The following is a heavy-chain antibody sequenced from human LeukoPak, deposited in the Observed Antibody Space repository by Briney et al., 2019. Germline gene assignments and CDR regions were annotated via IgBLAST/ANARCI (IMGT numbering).Heavy chain of an antibody. Sequence: PSETLSLTCTVSGGSISSYYWSWIRQPPGKGLEWIGYIYYSGSTNYNPSLKSRVTISVDTSKNQFSLKLSSVTAADTAVYYCARAEVTRGGNWFDPWGQGTLVTVSS. CDR1: GGSISSYY. D-gene: IGHD2-21*02. J-gene: IGHJ5*02. CDR2: IYYSGST. V-gene: IGHV4-59*01. CDR3: ARAEVTRGGNWFDP.